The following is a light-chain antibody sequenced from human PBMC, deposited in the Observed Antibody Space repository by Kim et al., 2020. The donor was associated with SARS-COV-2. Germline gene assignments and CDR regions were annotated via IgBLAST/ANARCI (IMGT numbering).Light chain of an antibody. Sequence: LSPGESATHSCRASQSVSSSYLAWYQQKPGQAPRLLIYGASSRATGIPDRFSGSGSGTDFTLTISRLEPEDFAVYYCQQYGSSPHTFGQGTKLEI. CDR3: QQYGSSPHT. CDR1: QSVSSSY. CDR2: GAS. V-gene: IGKV3-20*01. J-gene: IGKJ2*01.